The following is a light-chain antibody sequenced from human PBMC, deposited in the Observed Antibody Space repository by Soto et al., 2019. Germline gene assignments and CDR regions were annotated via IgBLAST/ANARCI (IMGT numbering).Light chain of an antibody. V-gene: IGKV3-15*01. J-gene: IGKJ1*01. Sequence: IVLTQSPATLSVSPGERATLSCKASQGIFYNLAWYQQRPGQARMLLICRATTMATNLPARFSGGGSGTDFTLTISSLQSEDSAHYYCQQYHNLWTFGPGTKVDIK. CDR2: RAT. CDR1: QGIFYN. CDR3: QQYHNLWT.